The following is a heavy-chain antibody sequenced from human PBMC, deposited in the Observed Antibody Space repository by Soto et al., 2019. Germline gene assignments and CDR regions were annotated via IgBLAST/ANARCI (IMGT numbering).Heavy chain of an antibody. D-gene: IGHD3-10*01. Sequence: XSVKVSYQASGYSFTRSYVQWVRQLPGQGLEWMGWINPNSGGTNYVQNFEGRVTMTRDTSLNTAYMELSRLTSYDTAVYYCAGVGAYDRGGMDVWGQGTTVTVSS. CDR3: AGVGAYDRGGMDV. CDR1: GYSFTRSY. J-gene: IGHJ6*02. CDR2: INPNSGGT. V-gene: IGHV1-2*02.